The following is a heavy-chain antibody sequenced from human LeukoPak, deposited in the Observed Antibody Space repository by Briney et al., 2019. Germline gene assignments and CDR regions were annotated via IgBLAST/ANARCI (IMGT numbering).Heavy chain of an antibody. Sequence: GGSLRLSCAASGFTFSSYWMSWVRQAPGKGLEWVANIKQDGSEKYYADSVKGRFTISRDNAKNSLYLQMNSLRAEDTALYYCAKEAWGSDWYFNLWGRGTLVTVSS. V-gene: IGHV3-7*03. CDR1: GFTFSSYW. D-gene: IGHD7-27*01. J-gene: IGHJ2*01. CDR2: IKQDGSEK. CDR3: AKEAWGSDWYFNL.